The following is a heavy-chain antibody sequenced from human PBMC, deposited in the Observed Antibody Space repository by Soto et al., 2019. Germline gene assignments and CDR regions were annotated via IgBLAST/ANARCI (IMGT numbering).Heavy chain of an antibody. CDR2: IYYSGST. Sequence: SETLSLTCTVSGGSISSYYWSWIRQPPGKGLEWIGYIYYSGSTNYNPSLKSRVTISVDTSKNQFSLRLSSVTAADTAMYYCARPGEYSSSSDYWGQGTLVTVSS. D-gene: IGHD6-6*01. J-gene: IGHJ4*02. CDR3: ARPGEYSSSSDY. V-gene: IGHV4-59*08. CDR1: GGSISSYY.